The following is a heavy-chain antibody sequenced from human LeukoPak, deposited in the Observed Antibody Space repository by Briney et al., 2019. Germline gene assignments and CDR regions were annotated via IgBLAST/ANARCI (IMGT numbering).Heavy chain of an antibody. CDR2: ISYDGTNK. CDR1: GFTFSSYG. V-gene: IGHV3-30*03. D-gene: IGHD4-23*01. Sequence: GGSLRLSCAASGFTFSSYGMHWVRQAPGKGLEWVAAISYDGTNKYYVDSVKGRFTISRDNSKNTLYLQMNRPGPEDTAVYYCARENYGGEYYFDYWGQGTLVTVSS. CDR3: ARENYGGEYYFDY. J-gene: IGHJ4*02.